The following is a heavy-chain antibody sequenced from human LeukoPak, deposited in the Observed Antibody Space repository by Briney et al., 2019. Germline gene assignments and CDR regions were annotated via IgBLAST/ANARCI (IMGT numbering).Heavy chain of an antibody. D-gene: IGHD3-3*01. CDR3: AREGCSHSDRSGYYPDY. V-gene: IGHV1-2*02. CDR1: GYTFIDYY. Sequence: GASVKVSCKASGYTFIDYYLRWVRQAPGQGLEWMGWSNPKSGGTYYKQKFQGRVTMTRDTSISTAYMELTRLTSDDTAEYYCAREGCSHSDRSGYYPDYWGQGTLVTVSS. CDR2: SNPKSGGT. J-gene: IGHJ4*02.